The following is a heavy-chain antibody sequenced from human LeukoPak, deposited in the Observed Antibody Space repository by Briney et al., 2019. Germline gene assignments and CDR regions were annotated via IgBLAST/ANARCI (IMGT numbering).Heavy chain of an antibody. V-gene: IGHV4-30-2*01. CDR1: GGSISSGGYS. D-gene: IGHD3-10*01. CDR2: IYHSGST. CDR3: ARGGAGSYYGTTFDP. Sequence: SETLSLTCGVSGGSISSGGYSWSWIRQPPGKGLDWIGYIYHSGSTHYNPSLKSRVTISVDRSKNQFSLKLSSVTAADTAVYYCARGGAGSYYGTTFDPWGQGTLVTVSS. J-gene: IGHJ5*02.